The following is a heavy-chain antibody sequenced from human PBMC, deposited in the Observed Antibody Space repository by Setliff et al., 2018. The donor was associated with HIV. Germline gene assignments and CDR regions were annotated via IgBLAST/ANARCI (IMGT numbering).Heavy chain of an antibody. Sequence: PGGSLRLSCAVSGFTVSNNYMGWVRQAPGKGLEWVALISYDGTVKNSADSVKGRFSISRDNSKNTLYLQMTSLRPDDTAVYYCVQVGQSTITSLFYNYMDVWGKGTAVTVSS. V-gene: IGHV3-30*18. CDR1: GFTVSNNY. CDR2: ISYDGTVK. D-gene: IGHD1-1*01. J-gene: IGHJ6*03. CDR3: VQVGQSTITSLFYNYMDV.